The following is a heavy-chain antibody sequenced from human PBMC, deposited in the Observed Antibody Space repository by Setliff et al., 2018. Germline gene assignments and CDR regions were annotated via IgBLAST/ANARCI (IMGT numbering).Heavy chain of an antibody. J-gene: IGHJ6*02. CDR2: IKSKTDGGTT. V-gene: IGHV3-15*01. CDR3: TTVLLWFGEYYYGMDV. CDR1: GYSVSSGY. Sequence: ETLSLTCTVSGYSVSSGYIWGWIRQPPGKGLEWVGRIKSKTDGGTTDYAAPVKGRFTISRDDSKNTLYLQMNSLKTEDTAVYYCTTVLLWFGEYYYGMDVWGQGTTVTVSS. D-gene: IGHD3-10*01.